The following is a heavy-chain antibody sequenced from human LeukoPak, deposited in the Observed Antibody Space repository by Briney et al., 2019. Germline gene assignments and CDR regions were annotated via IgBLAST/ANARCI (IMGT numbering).Heavy chain of an antibody. D-gene: IGHD6-13*01. CDR1: GYTFTGYY. CDR3: ARGSRIAAAGRNWFDP. Sequence: ASVKVSCKASGYTFTGYYMHWVRQAPGQGLEGMGWINPNSGGTNYAQKFQGRVTMTRDTSISTAYMELSRLRSDDTAVYYCARGSRIAAAGRNWFDPWGQGTLVTVSS. J-gene: IGHJ5*02. V-gene: IGHV1-2*02. CDR2: INPNSGGT.